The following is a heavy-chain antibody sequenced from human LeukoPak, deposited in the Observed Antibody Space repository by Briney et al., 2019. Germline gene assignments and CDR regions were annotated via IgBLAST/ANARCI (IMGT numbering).Heavy chain of an antibody. CDR1: GFTFSSYE. J-gene: IGHJ4*02. CDR2: ISSSGSTI. Sequence: SGGSLRLSCAASGFTFSSYEMNWVRQAPGKGLEWVSYISSSGSTIYYADSVKGRFTISRDNAKNSLYLQMNSLRAEDTAVYYCASEIAAAGKVVDYWGQGTLVTVSS. D-gene: IGHD6-13*01. V-gene: IGHV3-48*03. CDR3: ASEIAAAGKVVDY.